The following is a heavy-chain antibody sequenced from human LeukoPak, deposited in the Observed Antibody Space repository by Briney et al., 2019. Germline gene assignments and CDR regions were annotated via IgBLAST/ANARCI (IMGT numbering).Heavy chain of an antibody. CDR3: AKGGGYEAQYYYYYLDV. J-gene: IGHJ6*03. CDR2: ISGSGGST. Sequence: GGSLRLSCAASGFTFSSYGMSWVRQAPGKGLEWVSAISGSGGSTYYADSVKGRFTVSRDNSKNTLYLQMKSLRAEDTAVYYCAKGGGYEAQYYYYYLDVWGKGTTVTISS. V-gene: IGHV3-23*01. CDR1: GFTFSSYG. D-gene: IGHD5-12*01.